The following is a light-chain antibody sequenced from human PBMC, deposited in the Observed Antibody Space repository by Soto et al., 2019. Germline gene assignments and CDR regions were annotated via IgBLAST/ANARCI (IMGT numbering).Light chain of an antibody. CDR2: EVS. V-gene: IGLV2-14*01. CDR1: SSNVGGYNY. J-gene: IGLJ3*02. Sequence: QSALTQPASVSGSPGQSITISCTGTSSNVGGYNYVSWYQQHPGTAPKLMIYEVSNRPSGVSNRFFGPKSGNTASLTIAGLQTEDEADYYGSSFTSMNTGVFGGGTKLTVL. CDR3: SSFTSMNTGV.